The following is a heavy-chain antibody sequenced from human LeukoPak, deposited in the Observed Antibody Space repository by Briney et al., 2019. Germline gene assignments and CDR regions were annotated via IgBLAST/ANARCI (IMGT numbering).Heavy chain of an antibody. J-gene: IGHJ3*02. D-gene: IGHD6-13*01. Sequence: PSETLSLTCTVSGGSISSYYWSWVRQPPGKGLEWIGYIYYSGSTNYNPSLKSRVTISADTSKNQFSLKLSSVTAADTAVYYCARAPSIAAAGTDAFDIWGQGTMVTVSS. CDR2: IYYSGST. CDR1: GGSISSYY. V-gene: IGHV4-59*01. CDR3: ARAPSIAAAGTDAFDI.